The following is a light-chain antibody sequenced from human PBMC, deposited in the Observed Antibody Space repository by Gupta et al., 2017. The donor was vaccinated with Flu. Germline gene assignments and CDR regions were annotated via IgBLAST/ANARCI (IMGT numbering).Light chain of an antibody. Sequence: DIQMTQSPSILSASVGDRVTITCRASQNISTWLAWYQQKPGKAPKLLMYKASTLEKGVPSRFSGSGSGAEFILTISSLQPDDFATYYCQHDNNYPRTFGQGTKVEIK. CDR1: QNISTW. J-gene: IGKJ1*01. CDR3: QHDNNYPRT. CDR2: KAS. V-gene: IGKV1-5*03.